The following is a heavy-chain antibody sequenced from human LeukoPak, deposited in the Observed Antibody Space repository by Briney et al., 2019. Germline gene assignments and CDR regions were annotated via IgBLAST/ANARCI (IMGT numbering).Heavy chain of an antibody. J-gene: IGHJ6*04. CDR1: GGTFSSYA. CDR2: IIPIFGTA. Sequence: SVKVSCKASGGTFSSYAISWVRQAPGQGLEWMGGIIPIFGTANYAQKFQGRVTITADESTSTAYMELSSLRSEDTAVYYCARDKENILTGYQVYYYYGMDVWAKGTTVTVSS. V-gene: IGHV1-69*01. D-gene: IGHD3-9*01. CDR3: ARDKENILTGYQVYYYYGMDV.